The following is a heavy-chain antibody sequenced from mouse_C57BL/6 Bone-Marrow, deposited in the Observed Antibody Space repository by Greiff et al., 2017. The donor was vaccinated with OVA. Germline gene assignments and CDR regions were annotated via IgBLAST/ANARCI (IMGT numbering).Heavy chain of an antibody. J-gene: IGHJ4*01. V-gene: IGHV10-1*01. Sequence: EVHLVESGGGLVQPKGSLKLSCAASGFSFNTYAMNWVRQAPGKGLEWVARIRSKSNNYATYYADSVKDRFTISRDDSESMLYLQMNNLKTEDTAMYYCVREGRYAMDYWGQGTSVTVSS. CDR3: VREGRYAMDY. CDR2: IRSKSNNYAT. CDR1: GFSFNTYA.